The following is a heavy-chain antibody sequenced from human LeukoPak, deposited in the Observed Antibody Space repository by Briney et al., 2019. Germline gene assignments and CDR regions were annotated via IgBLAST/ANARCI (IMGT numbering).Heavy chain of an antibody. J-gene: IGHJ3*02. Sequence: SGTLSLTCAVSGGSISSSNWWSWVRQPPGKGLEWIGEIYHSGSTNYNPSLKSRVTISVDTSKNQFSLKLSSVTAADTAVYYCARPYYDFWSGKGAFDIWGQGTMVTVSS. CDR3: ARPYYDFWSGKGAFDI. CDR2: IYHSGST. V-gene: IGHV4-4*02. D-gene: IGHD3-3*01. CDR1: GGSISSSNW.